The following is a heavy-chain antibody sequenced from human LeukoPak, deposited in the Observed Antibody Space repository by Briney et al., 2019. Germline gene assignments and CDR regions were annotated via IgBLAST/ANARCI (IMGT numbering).Heavy chain of an antibody. J-gene: IGHJ4*02. Sequence: GGSLRLSCAASGFTVSSNYMSWVRQAPGKGLEWVSVIYSGGSTYYADSVKGRFTISRDNSKNTLYLQMNSLRAEDTAVYYCATEHDYGGQVFDYWGQGTLVTVSS. CDR3: ATEHDYGGQVFDY. V-gene: IGHV3-53*01. CDR1: GFTVSSNY. D-gene: IGHD4-23*01. CDR2: IYSGGST.